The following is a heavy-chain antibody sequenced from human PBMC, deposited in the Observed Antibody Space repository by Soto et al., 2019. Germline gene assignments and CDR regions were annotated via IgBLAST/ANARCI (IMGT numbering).Heavy chain of an antibody. V-gene: IGHV1-46*01. D-gene: IGHD6-13*01. CDR1: GYTFTSYY. J-gene: IGHJ6*01. CDR3: ASSPAYGSSWYGIPPGLSRGMDV. Sequence: ASVKVSCNASGYTFTSYYIHWVRQAPGQGLEWMGIINPRGGITTYAQKFQGRLTMTGDTSTSTVYMELSSLTSEDTAMYNCASSPAYGSSWYGIPPGLSRGMDVWGQGTTVT. CDR2: INPRGGIT.